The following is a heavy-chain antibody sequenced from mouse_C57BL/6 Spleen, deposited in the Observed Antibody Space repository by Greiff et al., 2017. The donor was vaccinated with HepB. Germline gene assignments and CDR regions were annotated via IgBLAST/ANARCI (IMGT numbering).Heavy chain of an antibody. CDR1: GYTFTSYW. V-gene: IGHV1-50*01. CDR3: ARRAYSIFDY. Sequence: QVQLQQPGAELVKPGASVKLSCKASGYTFTSYWMQWVKQRPGQGLEWIGEIDPSDSYTNYNQKFKGKATLTVDTSSSTAYMQLSSLTSEDAAVYYCARRAYSIFDYWGQGTTLTVSS. D-gene: IGHD2-5*01. CDR2: IDPSDSYT. J-gene: IGHJ2*01.